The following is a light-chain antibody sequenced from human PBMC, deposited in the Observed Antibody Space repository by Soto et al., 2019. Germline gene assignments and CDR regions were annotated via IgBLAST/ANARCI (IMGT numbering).Light chain of an antibody. CDR1: QGISSW. Sequence: DIQMTQSPSSVSASVGDRVTITCRASQGISSWLAWYQQKPGKAPKLLIYAASSLQSGVPSRFTSSGTRTDSTLYLCVLHPEYFATFYCQQANSFPLTFRGGTKVETK. CDR3: QQANSFPLT. J-gene: IGKJ4*01. V-gene: IGKV1-12*01. CDR2: AAS.